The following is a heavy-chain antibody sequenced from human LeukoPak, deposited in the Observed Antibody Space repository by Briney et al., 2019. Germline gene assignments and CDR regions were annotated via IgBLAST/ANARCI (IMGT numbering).Heavy chain of an antibody. J-gene: IGHJ5*02. V-gene: IGHV1-69*13. D-gene: IGHD1-1*01. Sequence: SVKVSCKASGGTFSSYAISWVRQAPGQGLEWMGGIIPIFGTANYAQKFQGRVTITADESTNTAYMELSSLRSEDTAVYYCARYWKNWFDPWGQGTLVTVSS. CDR1: GGTFSSYA. CDR2: IIPIFGTA. CDR3: ARYWKNWFDP.